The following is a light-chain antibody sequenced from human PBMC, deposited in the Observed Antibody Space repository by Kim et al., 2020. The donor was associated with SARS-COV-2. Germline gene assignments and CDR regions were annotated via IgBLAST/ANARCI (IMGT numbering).Light chain of an antibody. Sequence: GQKRPTTYARSRSNIVSDAINWDQTLPGTGPKLLIYSNNPRPTGAPGRCSGSEAGTSASLAISGLQSEDEADYYCAAWDGSLNGWVFGGGTKLTVL. CDR2: SNN. CDR3: AAWDGSLNGWV. J-gene: IGLJ3*02. CDR1: RSNIVSDA. V-gene: IGLV1-44*01.